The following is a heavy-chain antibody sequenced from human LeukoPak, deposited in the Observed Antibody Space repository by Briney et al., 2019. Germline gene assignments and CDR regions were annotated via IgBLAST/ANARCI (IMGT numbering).Heavy chain of an antibody. D-gene: IGHD3-10*01. V-gene: IGHV3-23*01. J-gene: IGHJ5*02. CDR2: ISGSGGST. CDR3: AKDSITMVRGVIPNWFDP. Sequence: GGSLRLSCAASGFTFSSYAMSWVRQAPGKGLEWVSAISGSGGSTYYADSVKGRFTISRDNSKNTLYLQMNSLRAEDTAVYYCAKDSITMVRGVIPNWFDPWGQGTLVTGSS. CDR1: GFTFSSYA.